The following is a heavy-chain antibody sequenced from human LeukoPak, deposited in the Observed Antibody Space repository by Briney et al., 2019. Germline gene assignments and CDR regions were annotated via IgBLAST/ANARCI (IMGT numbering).Heavy chain of an antibody. D-gene: IGHD2-2*01. CDR3: AREIPAVRLTYYFYYYMDV. CDR1: GGSFGDYY. V-gene: IGHV4-34*01. Sequence: PSETLSLTCAVYGGSFGDYYWSWIRQPPGKGLEWIGEINHSRSTNYNPSLKSRVTISVDTSKNQFSLKLSSVTAADTAVYYCAREIPAVRLTYYFYYYMDVWGKGTTVTVSS. CDR2: INHSRST. J-gene: IGHJ6*03.